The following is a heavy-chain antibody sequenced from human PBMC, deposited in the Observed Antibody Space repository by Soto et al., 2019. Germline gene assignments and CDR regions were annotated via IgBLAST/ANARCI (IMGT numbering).Heavy chain of an antibody. D-gene: IGHD2-2*01. V-gene: IGHV3-48*03. CDR2: VSGASGAV. Sequence: GGSLRLSCAASGFTFGNYHMDWVRQAPGKGLEWVAYVSGASGAVYHADSVRGRFTIFRDNAKNTLYLQMNSLRAEDTAVYYCARDLTGYAMDVWGQGTTVTVSS. CDR1: GFTFGNYH. CDR3: ARDLTGYAMDV. J-gene: IGHJ6*02.